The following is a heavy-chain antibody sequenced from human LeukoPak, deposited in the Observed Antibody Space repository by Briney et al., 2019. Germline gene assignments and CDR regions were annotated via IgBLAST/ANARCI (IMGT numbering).Heavy chain of an antibody. CDR2: ISTYSGET. J-gene: IGHJ3*02. CDR3: ATKNLGATSI. V-gene: IGHV1-18*01. D-gene: IGHD1-26*01. CDR1: GGTFSSYA. Sequence: ASVKVSCKASGGTFSSYAISWVRQAPGQGLEWMGWISTYSGETNYAQNFQGRVTMTTDTSANTAYMELRSLKSDDTAVFYCATKNLGATSIWGQGTMVTVSS.